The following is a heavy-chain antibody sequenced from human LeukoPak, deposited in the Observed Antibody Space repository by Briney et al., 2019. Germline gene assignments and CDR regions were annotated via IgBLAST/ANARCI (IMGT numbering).Heavy chain of an antibody. V-gene: IGHV1-46*01. J-gene: IGHJ4*02. CDR2: IYPRDGST. Sequence: GASVKVSCTASGYTFTSNYIHWVRQAPGQGLEWMGMIYPRDGSTGYAQKFQGRVTVTRDTSTSTVHMELSGLRSEDTAVYYCARDQEGFDYWGQGTLVTVSS. CDR3: ARDQEGFDY. CDR1: GYTFTSNY.